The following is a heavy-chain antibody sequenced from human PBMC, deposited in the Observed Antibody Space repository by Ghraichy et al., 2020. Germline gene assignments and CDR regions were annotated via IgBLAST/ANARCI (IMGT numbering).Heavy chain of an antibody. CDR3: ARSASGGNPTFDY. CDR1: GFTFSLHS. J-gene: IGHJ4*02. V-gene: IGHV3-48*02. D-gene: IGHD4-23*01. Sequence: GSLRLSCSASGFTFSLHSMNWVRQSPGKGLEWLSYISGSSSAIYYADSVKGRFAISRDNAKNALYLQMDSLRDDDTAVYYCARSASGGNPTFDYWGQGTLVTVSS. CDR2: ISGSSSAI.